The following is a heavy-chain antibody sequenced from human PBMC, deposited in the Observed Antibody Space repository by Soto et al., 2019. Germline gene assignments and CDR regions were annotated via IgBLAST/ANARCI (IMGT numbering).Heavy chain of an antibody. Sequence: ASVKVSCKASGYTFTGYYIHWVRQAPGQGLEWMGWINPDSGGTNYAQNFQGRVTMTRDTSITTAYMELSRLTSDDTAVYFCARSAHVLRIYVPTADWFDPWGQGTLVTVSS. D-gene: IGHD2-15*01. V-gene: IGHV1-2*02. CDR1: GYTFTGYY. CDR3: ARSAHVLRIYVPTADWFDP. J-gene: IGHJ5*02. CDR2: INPDSGGT.